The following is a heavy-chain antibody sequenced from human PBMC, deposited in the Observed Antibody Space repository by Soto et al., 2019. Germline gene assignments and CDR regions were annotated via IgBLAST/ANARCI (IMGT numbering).Heavy chain of an antibody. V-gene: IGHV3-74*01. CDR2: VNGDGSST. J-gene: IGHJ4*02. CDR1: GFTFSTYW. Sequence: GGSLRLSCAASGFTFSTYWMHWVRQTPGKGLFWVSRVNGDGSSTTYADSVKGRFTISRDNARNTVYLQMNSLGAEDTAVYYCARDLGGATISRFDYWGQGTLVTVSS. D-gene: IGHD5-12*01. CDR3: ARDLGGATISRFDY.